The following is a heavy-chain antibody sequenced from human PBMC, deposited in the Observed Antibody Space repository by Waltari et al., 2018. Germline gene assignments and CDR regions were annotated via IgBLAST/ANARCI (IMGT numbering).Heavy chain of an antibody. CDR2: ISHSGST. J-gene: IGHJ4*02. V-gene: IGHV4-59*01. CDR3: AREDDANSSGRRYFDY. D-gene: IGHD3-22*01. Sequence: QVQLQESGPGLVKPSETLSLNCTVSGVSINNYYWSWFRQPPGKGLEWIGYISHSGSTKYNPSLKSRDTISLDTSKNHFSLKVSSVTAADTAVFYCAREDDANSSGRRYFDYWGQGTLVTVSS. CDR1: GVSINNYY.